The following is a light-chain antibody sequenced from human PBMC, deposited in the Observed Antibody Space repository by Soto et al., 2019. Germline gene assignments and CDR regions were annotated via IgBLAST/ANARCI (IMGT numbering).Light chain of an antibody. CDR1: QSVSSSY. J-gene: IGKJ1*01. CDR3: QQYGSSRT. V-gene: IGKV3-20*01. CDR2: GAS. Sequence: EIVMTQSPVTLSLSPGERVTLSCRASQSVSSSYLAWYQQKPGQAPRLLIYGASSRATGIPDRFSGSGSGTDFTLTISRLEPEDFAVYYCQQYGSSRTFGQGTKVDIK.